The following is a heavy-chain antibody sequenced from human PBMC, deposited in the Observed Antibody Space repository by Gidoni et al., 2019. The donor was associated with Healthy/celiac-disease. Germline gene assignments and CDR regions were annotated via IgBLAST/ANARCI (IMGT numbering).Heavy chain of an antibody. CDR3: TTYSPGY. CDR2: IKSKTDGATT. CDR1: GFTFINAW. D-gene: IGHD5-18*01. V-gene: IGHV3-15*01. Sequence: EVQLVESGGGLVKSGGSLRPSCAASGFTFINAWMSWVRQAPGKGLEWVGRIKSKTDGATTDYAAPVKGRVTISRDDSKNTLYLQMNSLKTEDTAVYYCTTYSPGYWGQGTLVTVSS. J-gene: IGHJ4*02.